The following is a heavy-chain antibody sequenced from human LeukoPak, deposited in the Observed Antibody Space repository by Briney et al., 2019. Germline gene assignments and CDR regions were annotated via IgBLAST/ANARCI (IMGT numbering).Heavy chain of an antibody. CDR2: ISGSGGST. CDR3: AKDQEGSSWYDDAFDI. J-gene: IGHJ3*02. Sequence: PGGSLRLSCAASGFTFSSYAMSWVRQAPGKGLEWVSAISGSGGSTYYADSVKGRFTISRDNSKNTLYLQMNSLRAEDTAIYYCAKDQEGSSWYDDAFDIWGQGTMVTVSS. D-gene: IGHD6-13*01. CDR1: GFTFSSYA. V-gene: IGHV3-23*01.